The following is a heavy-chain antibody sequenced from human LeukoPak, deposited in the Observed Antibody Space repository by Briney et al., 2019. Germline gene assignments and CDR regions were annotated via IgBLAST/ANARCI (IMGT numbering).Heavy chain of an antibody. Sequence: GGSLRLSCAASGFPFSSYAMHWVRQAPGKGLEWVSYISSDSRTIHYADSVRGRFTISRDNAKNSLYLQMNSLRAEDTALYYCAKDLRYGSGTLFGYFDLWGRGTLVTVSS. J-gene: IGHJ2*01. V-gene: IGHV3-48*04. CDR3: AKDLRYGSGTLFGYFDL. D-gene: IGHD3-10*01. CDR2: ISSDSRTI. CDR1: GFPFSSYA.